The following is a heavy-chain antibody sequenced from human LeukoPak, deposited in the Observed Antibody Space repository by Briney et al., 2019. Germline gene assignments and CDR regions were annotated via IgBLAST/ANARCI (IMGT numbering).Heavy chain of an antibody. J-gene: IGHJ5*02. CDR2: INPNSGGT. Sequence: ASVKVSCKASGYTFTGYYMHWVRQAPRQGLEWMGWINPNSGGTNYAQKFQGRVTMTRDTSISTAYMELSRLRSDDTAVYYCAREGMTTVTNNWFDPWGQGTLVTVSS. D-gene: IGHD4-17*01. CDR3: AREGMTTVTNNWFDP. CDR1: GYTFTGYY. V-gene: IGHV1-2*02.